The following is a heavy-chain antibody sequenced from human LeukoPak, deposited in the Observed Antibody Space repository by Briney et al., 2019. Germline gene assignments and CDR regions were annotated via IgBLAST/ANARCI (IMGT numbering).Heavy chain of an antibody. V-gene: IGHV4-34*01. D-gene: IGHD3-9*01. CDR2: INDSRST. CDR1: GGSFNGYY. J-gene: IGHJ4*02. Sequence: PSEALSLTCAVHGGSFNGYYWSWIRQPPGKELEWIGEINDSRSTKYNPTLKSRVTISVDTSKNQFSLKLNSVTAEYTAVYYCARGPPVVYDVLTGYYRFDYWGQGTLVTVSS. CDR3: ARGPPVVYDVLTGYYRFDY.